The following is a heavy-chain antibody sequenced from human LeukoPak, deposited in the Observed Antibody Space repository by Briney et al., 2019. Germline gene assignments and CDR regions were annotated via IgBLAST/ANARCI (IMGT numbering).Heavy chain of an antibody. Sequence: PGGSLRLSCAASGFTFSSYSMNWVRQAPGKGLEWVSSISSSSSYIYYADSVKGRFTISRDNAKNTLFLQMNSLRAEDTAVYYCARDFLWGSGSRWGQGTLVTVSS. J-gene: IGHJ4*02. CDR2: ISSSSSYI. CDR1: GFTFSSYS. D-gene: IGHD3-10*01. V-gene: IGHV3-21*01. CDR3: ARDFLWGSGSR.